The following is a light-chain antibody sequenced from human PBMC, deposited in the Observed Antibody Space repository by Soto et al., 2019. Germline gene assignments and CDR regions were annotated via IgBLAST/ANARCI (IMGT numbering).Light chain of an antibody. CDR3: CSYAGSSTPV. V-gene: IGLV2-23*01. J-gene: IGLJ3*02. Sequence: QSALTQPASVSGSPGQSITISCTGTSSVVGSYNLVSWYQQNPGKAPKLMIYEGSKRPSGVSNRFSGSKSGNTASLTISGLQAEDEADYYCCSYAGSSTPVFGGGTKLTVL. CDR1: SSVVGSYNL. CDR2: EGS.